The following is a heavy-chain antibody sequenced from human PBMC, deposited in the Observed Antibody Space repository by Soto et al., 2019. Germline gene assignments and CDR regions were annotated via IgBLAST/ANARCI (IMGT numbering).Heavy chain of an antibody. CDR1: GFSLDSTAVG. V-gene: IGHV2-5*02. CDR2: IYWDGDK. Sequence: QITLNESGPTLVKPMQTLTLTCNFSGFSLDSTAVGVGWLRQPPGKALECLALIYWDGDKRYNPSLTNRVIITKDTSKNQVVLTMTDMAPADTGTYSCAHFILGSTFVRGVTFDYWGQGVLVTVSS. J-gene: IGHJ4*02. D-gene: IGHD3-10*01. CDR3: AHFILGSTFVRGVTFDY.